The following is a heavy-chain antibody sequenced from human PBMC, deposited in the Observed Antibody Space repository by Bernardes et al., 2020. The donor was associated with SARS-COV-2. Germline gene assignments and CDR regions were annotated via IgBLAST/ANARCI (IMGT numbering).Heavy chain of an antibody. V-gene: IGHV4-59*01. CDR1: GGSISSYY. J-gene: IGHJ6*02. Sequence: SKTLSRTCPVSGGSISSYYWSWIRQPPGKGLEWIGYIYYSGSTNYNPSLKSRVTISVDTSKNQFSLKLSSVTAADTAVYYCARDVRSTSCFDYCYGMDVWGQGTTVTVSS. CDR2: IYYSGST. D-gene: IGHD2-2*01. CDR3: ARDVRSTSCFDYCYGMDV.